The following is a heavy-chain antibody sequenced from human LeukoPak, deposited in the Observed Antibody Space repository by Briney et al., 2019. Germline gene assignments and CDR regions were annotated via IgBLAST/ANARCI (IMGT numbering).Heavy chain of an antibody. CDR1: GGSMYNYY. J-gene: IGHJ4*02. CDR3: ARARPAANTYADY. CDR2: IYTSEST. V-gene: IGHV4-4*07. Sequence: PSETLSLTCTVSGGSMYNYYWTWIRQSAGKGLEWIGRIYTSESTYYNPSLKSRVTMSIDTSKNQFSLKLSSVTAADTAIYYCARARPAANTYADYWGQGTLVTVSS. D-gene: IGHD3-16*01.